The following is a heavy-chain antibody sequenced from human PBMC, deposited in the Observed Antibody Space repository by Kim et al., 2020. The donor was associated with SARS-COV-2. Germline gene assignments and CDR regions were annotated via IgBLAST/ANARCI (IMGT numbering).Heavy chain of an antibody. J-gene: IGHJ4*02. Sequence: SETLSLTCTVSGGSISSSSSYWGWIRQPPGKGLEWIGSISYSGSTHYNPSLKSRVTISVDTSKNQFSLQLSSVTAADTAVFYCARRRTRAGTTLFDYWGQGILVTVSS. CDR1: GGSISSSSSY. V-gene: IGHV4-39*01. CDR3: ARRRTRAGTTLFDY. D-gene: IGHD2-15*01. CDR2: ISYSGST.